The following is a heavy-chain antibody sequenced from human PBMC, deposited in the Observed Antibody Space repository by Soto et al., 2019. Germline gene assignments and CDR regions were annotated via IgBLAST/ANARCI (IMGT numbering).Heavy chain of an antibody. D-gene: IGHD1-1*01. CDR3: ARDTGATGTTDAWFDP. CDR2: IYYSGST. V-gene: IGHV4-31*03. Sequence: QVQLQESGPGLVKPSQTLSLTCTVSGGSISSGGYYWSWIRQHPGKGLEWIGYIYYSGSTYYNPSLKSRVTISVDTSKNQFSLKLSSVTAADRAVYYCARDTGATGTTDAWFDPWGQGTLVTVSS. J-gene: IGHJ5*02. CDR1: GGSISSGGYY.